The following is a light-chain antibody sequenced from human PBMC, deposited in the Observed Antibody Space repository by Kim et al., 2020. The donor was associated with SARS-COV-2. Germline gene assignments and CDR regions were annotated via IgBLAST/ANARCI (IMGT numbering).Light chain of an antibody. CDR1: QSVTNNY. J-gene: IGKJ5*01. Sequence: EIVLTQSPGPLSLSPGERATLSCRASQSVTNNYLAWFQQRPGQAPRLLIYDASFRATGIPDRFSGSGSGTDFTLIINRLEPEDFAVYYCQQSAHSPLTFGQGTRLEIK. CDR2: DAS. CDR3: QQSAHSPLT. V-gene: IGKV3-20*01.